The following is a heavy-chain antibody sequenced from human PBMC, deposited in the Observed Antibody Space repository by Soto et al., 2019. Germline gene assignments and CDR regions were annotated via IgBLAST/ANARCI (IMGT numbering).Heavy chain of an antibody. J-gene: IGHJ4*02. D-gene: IGHD5-12*01. CDR3: ARHSRDIVITTSFDY. V-gene: IGHV4-59*08. Sequence: QVQLQESGPGLVKPSETLSLTCIVSGDSISRYYWSWIRQPPGKGLEWIGYIYHTGSTKSNPSLEGRVTISVDTSNNQFSLKLTSMTAADTAVYYCARHSRDIVITTSFDYWGQGTQVTVSS. CDR1: GDSISRYY. CDR2: IYHTGST.